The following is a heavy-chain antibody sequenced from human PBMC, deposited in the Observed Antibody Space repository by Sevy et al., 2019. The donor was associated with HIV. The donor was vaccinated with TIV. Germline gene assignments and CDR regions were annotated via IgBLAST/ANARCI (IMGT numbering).Heavy chain of an antibody. D-gene: IGHD3-10*01. J-gene: IGHJ5*02. CDR3: ARGKGISKVRAVKDWFDP. Sequence: GGSLRLSCAASGFIFSTYWMPWVRQAPGKGLEWVANINQDGSGTNYVESVEGRFTISRDNAKNSLYLQMKSQRVEDTAVYYCARGKGISKVRAVKDWFDPWGQGALVTVSS. CDR1: GFIFSTYW. V-gene: IGHV3-7*03. CDR2: INQDGSGT.